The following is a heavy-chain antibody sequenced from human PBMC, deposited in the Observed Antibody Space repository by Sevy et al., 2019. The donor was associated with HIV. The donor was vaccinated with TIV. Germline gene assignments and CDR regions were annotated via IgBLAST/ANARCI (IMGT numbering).Heavy chain of an antibody. CDR3: ATQYSYDY. V-gene: IGHV1-2*02. CDR1: GHTFSDYY. CDR2: INSNSGVI. Sequence: ASVKVSCKASGHTFSDYYIQWVRQAPGQGLEWMGWINSNSGVISYAQKFRDRVTMTSDTSISTAYMELSRLRSYDTAVYYCATQYSYDYWGQGTLVTVSS. J-gene: IGHJ4*02. D-gene: IGHD4-4*01.